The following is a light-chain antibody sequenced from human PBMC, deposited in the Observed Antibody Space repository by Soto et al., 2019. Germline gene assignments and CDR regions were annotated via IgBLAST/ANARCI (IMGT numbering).Light chain of an antibody. Sequence: DIQMTQSPSSLSASLGDRVTITCQASQDIDNSLNWYQQKPGKAPRLLIYAASNLEAGVPSSFSGSGSGTNFTFTISSLRPEDIAAYYCQQYDNLPLTFGGGTKVEIK. V-gene: IGKV1-33*01. CDR1: QDIDNS. CDR2: AAS. J-gene: IGKJ4*01. CDR3: QQYDNLPLT.